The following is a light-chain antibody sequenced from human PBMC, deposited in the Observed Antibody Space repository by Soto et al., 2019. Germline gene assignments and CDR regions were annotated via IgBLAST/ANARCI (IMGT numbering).Light chain of an antibody. Sequence: EIVLTQSPGTLSLSPGERATLSCRASQSISSTYLAWYQQKPGQAPRLLIYAASRRATGIPERFSGSGSGTDFTLTISRLEPEDFAVYYCQQYGTSPPYTFGQGTKLEIK. CDR2: AAS. CDR1: QSISSTY. CDR3: QQYGTSPPYT. J-gene: IGKJ2*01. V-gene: IGKV3-20*01.